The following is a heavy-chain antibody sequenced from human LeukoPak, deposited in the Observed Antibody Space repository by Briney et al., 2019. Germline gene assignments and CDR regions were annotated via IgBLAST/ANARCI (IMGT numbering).Heavy chain of an antibody. J-gene: IGHJ3*02. Sequence: GGSLRLSCAASGFTFSKHWMHWVRQAPGKGRVWVSRINTTSRDYADSVKGRFSISRDNAKNMLYMEMNSLRVEDTAVYYCVRDVSDSGWYGDDAFDIWGQGTMVTVSS. D-gene: IGHD6-19*01. CDR1: GFTFSKHW. CDR2: INTTSR. V-gene: IGHV3-74*01. CDR3: VRDVSDSGWYGDDAFDI.